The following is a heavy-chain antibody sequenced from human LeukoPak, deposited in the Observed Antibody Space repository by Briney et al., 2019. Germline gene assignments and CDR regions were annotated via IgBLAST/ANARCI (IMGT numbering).Heavy chain of an antibody. CDR3: ATGPGAFDI. J-gene: IGHJ3*02. D-gene: IGHD2-2*01. CDR2: INSDGSST. CDR1: GFMFSSYW. V-gene: IGHV3-74*01. Sequence: TGGSLRLSCVASGFMFSSYWMNWVRQAPGKGLVWVSRINSDGSSTSYADSVKGRFTISRDNAKNTLFLQMNSLRAEDTAVYYCATGPGAFDIWGQGTMVTVSS.